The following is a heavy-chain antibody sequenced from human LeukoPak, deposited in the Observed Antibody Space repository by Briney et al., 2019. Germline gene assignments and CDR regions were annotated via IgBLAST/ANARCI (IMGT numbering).Heavy chain of an antibody. V-gene: IGHV1-8*01. CDR1: GYTFSTYD. CDR3: AREIYPTYYYDSSGSHFDY. J-gene: IGHJ4*02. D-gene: IGHD3-22*01. CDR2: MNPNSGET. Sequence: ASVKVSCKASGYTFSTYDINWVRQSTGQGLEWMGWMNPNSGETGYAQKFRGRVTMSRNTSISTAYMELSSLRSDDTAVYYCAREIYPTYYYDSSGSHFDYWGQGTLVTVSS.